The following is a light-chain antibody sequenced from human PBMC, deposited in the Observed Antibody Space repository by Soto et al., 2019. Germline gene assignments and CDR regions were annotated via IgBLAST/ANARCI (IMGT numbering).Light chain of an antibody. CDR2: DTS. V-gene: IGKV3-11*01. CDR1: QSVSTY. CDR3: HQRNT. Sequence: IVLTQSPGTLSLSLGDRATLSCRASQSVSTYLAWYRQTPGQAPRLLIYDTSNRATGVPPRFSGSRSGTDFTLTISSVEPEDFAVFYCHQRNTFGQGTRLEI. J-gene: IGKJ5*01.